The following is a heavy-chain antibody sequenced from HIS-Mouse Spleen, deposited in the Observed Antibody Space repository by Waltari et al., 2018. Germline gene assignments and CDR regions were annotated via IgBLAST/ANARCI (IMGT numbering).Heavy chain of an antibody. CDR2: IYYSGST. J-gene: IGHJ4*02. V-gene: IGHV4-39*07. CDR3: ARGRRYYGSGSYGSFDY. D-gene: IGHD3-10*01. Sequence: QLQLQESGPGLVKPSETLSLTCTVSGDSISSSSYYWGWIRQLPGKGLEWTGSIYYSGSTYYNPSLKSRVTISVDTSKNQFSLKLSSVTAADTAVYYCARGRRYYGSGSYGSFDYWGQGTLVTVSS. CDR1: GDSISSSSYY.